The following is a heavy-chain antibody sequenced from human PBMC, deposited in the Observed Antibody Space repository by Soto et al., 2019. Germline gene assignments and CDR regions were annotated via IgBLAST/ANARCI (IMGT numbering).Heavy chain of an antibody. D-gene: IGHD3-10*01. CDR3: AADVLLWFGELLPPXDY. CDR1: GFTFSSYA. J-gene: IGHJ4*02. V-gene: IGHV3-23*01. CDR2: ISGSGGST. Sequence: PGGSLRLSCAASGFTFSSYAMSWVRQAPGKGLEWVSAISGSGGSTYYADSVKGRFTISRDNSKNTLYLQMNSLRAEDTAVYYCAADVLLWFGELLPPXDYWGQGTLVT.